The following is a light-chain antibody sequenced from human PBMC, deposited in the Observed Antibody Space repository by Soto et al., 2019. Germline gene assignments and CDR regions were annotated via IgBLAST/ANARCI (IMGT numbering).Light chain of an antibody. V-gene: IGKV1-9*01. J-gene: IGKJ5*01. CDR3: QQLLSYPIT. CDR2: AAS. CDR1: QGISSY. Sequence: DIQLTQSPSFLSASVGDRVTITCRASQGISSYLAWYQQKPGKAHKLLIYAASTLQSGVQLRFSGSGSGTSFTLTISSLQPEDFATYYCQQLLSYPITFGQGTRLEIK.